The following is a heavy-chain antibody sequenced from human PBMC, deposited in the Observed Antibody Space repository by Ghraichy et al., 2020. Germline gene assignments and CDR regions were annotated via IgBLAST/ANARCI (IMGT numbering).Heavy chain of an antibody. Sequence: LSHTCAASGFRFSDFGMHWVRQAPGKGLEWVGIISYDGSIKYYVDSVRGRFTIARDNSKNTLYLQMDSLRTEDTAVYYCAKGGGYYYYFGIDVWGQGTTVTVSS. J-gene: IGHJ6*02. CDR2: ISYDGSIK. CDR3: AKGGGYYYYFGIDV. D-gene: IGHD3-16*01. V-gene: IGHV3-30*18. CDR1: GFRFSDFG.